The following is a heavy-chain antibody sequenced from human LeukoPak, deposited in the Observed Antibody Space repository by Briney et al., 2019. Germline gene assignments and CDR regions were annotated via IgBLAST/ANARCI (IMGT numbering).Heavy chain of an antibody. CDR2: IKQDGSEK. V-gene: IGHV3-7*01. J-gene: IGHJ4*02. D-gene: IGHD3-10*01. Sequence: GGSLRLSCAASGFTFSSYSMNWVRQAPGKGLEWVANIKQDGSEKYYVDSVKGRFTISRDNAKNSLYLQMNSLRAEDTAVYYCARDIRSVRGVFDYWGQGTLVTVSS. CDR1: GFTFSSYS. CDR3: ARDIRSVRGVFDY.